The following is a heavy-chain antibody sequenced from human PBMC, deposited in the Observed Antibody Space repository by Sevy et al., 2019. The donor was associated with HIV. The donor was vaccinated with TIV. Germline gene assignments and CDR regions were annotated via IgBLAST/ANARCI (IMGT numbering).Heavy chain of an antibody. CDR3: AKDGWGYYDISGYYTLDY. J-gene: IGHJ4*02. Sequence: GGSLRLSCAASGFTFSRYWMGWVRQAPGKGLEWVAVISFDGSNKYYADSMKGRFTISRDNSKNTLYLQVNSLRTEDTAVYYCAKDGWGYYDISGYYTLDYWGQGTLVTVSS. CDR1: GFTFSRYW. D-gene: IGHD3-22*01. CDR2: ISFDGSNK. V-gene: IGHV3-30*18.